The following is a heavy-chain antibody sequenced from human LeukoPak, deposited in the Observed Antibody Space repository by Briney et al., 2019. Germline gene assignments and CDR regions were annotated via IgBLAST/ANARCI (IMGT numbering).Heavy chain of an antibody. CDR1: GGSFSGYY. J-gene: IGHJ6*02. D-gene: IGHD2-15*01. Sequence: SETLSLTCAVYGGSFSGYYWSWIRQPPGKGLEWIGEINHSGSTNYNPSLKGRVTISVDTSKNQFSLKLSSVTAADTAVYYCASPDCSGGSCYSYYGMDVWGQGTTVTVSS. V-gene: IGHV4-34*01. CDR3: ASPDCSGGSCYSYYGMDV. CDR2: INHSGST.